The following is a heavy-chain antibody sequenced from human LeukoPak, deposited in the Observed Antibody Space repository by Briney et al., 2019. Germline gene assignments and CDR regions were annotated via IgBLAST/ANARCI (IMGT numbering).Heavy chain of an antibody. V-gene: IGHV3-21*01. J-gene: IGHJ3*02. CDR1: GFTFSTYN. D-gene: IGHD3/OR15-3a*01. Sequence: GGSLRLSCEASGFTFSTYNMNWVRQAPGKRLEWVSSITSTSSYVFYADSVKGRFTISRDNAKNSLYLQINSLRAEDTAVYYCAKDKAPGGTGAFDIWGQGTMVTVSS. CDR2: ITSTSSYV. CDR3: AKDKAPGGTGAFDI.